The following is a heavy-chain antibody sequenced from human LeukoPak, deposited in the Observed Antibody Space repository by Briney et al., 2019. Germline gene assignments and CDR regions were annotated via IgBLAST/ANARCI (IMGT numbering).Heavy chain of an antibody. D-gene: IGHD2-2*01. V-gene: IGHV3-30-3*01. CDR1: GFTFSNYW. Sequence: GGSLRLSCAASGFTFSNYWMSWVRQAPGKGLEWVAVISYDGSNKYYADSVKGRFTISRDNSKNTLYLQMNSLRAEDTAVYYCAGLRVVPAYYYYYGMDVWGQGTTVTVSS. CDR2: ISYDGSNK. J-gene: IGHJ6*02. CDR3: AGLRVVPAYYYYYGMDV.